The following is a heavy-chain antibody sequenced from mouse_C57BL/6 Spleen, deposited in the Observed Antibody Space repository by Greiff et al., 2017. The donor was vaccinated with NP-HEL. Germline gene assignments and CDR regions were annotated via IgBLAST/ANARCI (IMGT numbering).Heavy chain of an antibody. CDR3: ARVRGYY. CDR1: GYTFTDYY. CDR2: INPNNGGT. J-gene: IGHJ2*01. Sequence: VQLQQSGPELVKPGASVKISCKASGYTFTDYYMNWVKQSHGKSLEWIGDINPNNGGTSYNQKFKGKATLTVDKSSSTAYMELRSLTSEDSAVYYCARVRGYYWGQGTTLTVSS. D-gene: IGHD2-14*01. V-gene: IGHV1-26*01.